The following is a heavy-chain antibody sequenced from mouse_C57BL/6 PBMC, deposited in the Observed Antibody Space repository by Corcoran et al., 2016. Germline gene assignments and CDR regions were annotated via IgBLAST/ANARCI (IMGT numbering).Heavy chain of an antibody. J-gene: IGHJ3*01. CDR3: ARSKGIYYDYDEDAY. Sequence: QVQLQQSGAELARPGASVKLSCKASGYTFTSYGISWVKQRTGQGLEWIGEIYPRSGNTYYNEKFKGKATLTADKSSSTAYMELRSLTSEDSAVYFCARSKGIYYDYDEDAYWGQGTLVTVSA. CDR2: IYPRSGNT. V-gene: IGHV1-81*01. D-gene: IGHD2-4*01. CDR1: GYTFTSYG.